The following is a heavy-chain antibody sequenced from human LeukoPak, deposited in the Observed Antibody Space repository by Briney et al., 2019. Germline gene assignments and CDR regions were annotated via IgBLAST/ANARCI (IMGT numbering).Heavy chain of an antibody. V-gene: IGHV3-7*01. Sequence: GGSLRLSCAASGFTLSSFWMSWVRRAPGKGLEWVANIKQDGSGRYYVDSVKGRFTISRDNAQNSLFLQMNSLRAEDTALYYCARQLAGPTGYFYMDVWGKGTTVTVSS. CDR1: GFTLSSFW. J-gene: IGHJ6*03. CDR2: IKQDGSGR. D-gene: IGHD1-26*01. CDR3: ARQLAGPTGYFYMDV.